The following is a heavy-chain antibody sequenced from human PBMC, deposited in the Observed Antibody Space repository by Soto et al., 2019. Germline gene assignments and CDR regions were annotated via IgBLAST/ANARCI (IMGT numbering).Heavy chain of an antibody. D-gene: IGHD3-10*01. V-gene: IGHV4-34*01. CDR2: IDQSGST. J-gene: IGHJ5*02. CDR3: AGGRDTVVRGVMNSVDP. CDR1: GGSFSGYY. Sequence: QVQLQQWGAGLLKSSETLSLTCAVYGGSFSGYYWNWLRQPPGEGLEWLGKIDQSGSTNYNPSLKGRVTMSVDTSRSQCSLKLSSVTAMDTAVYYSAGGRDTVVRGVMNSVDPLGQGTLVTVSS.